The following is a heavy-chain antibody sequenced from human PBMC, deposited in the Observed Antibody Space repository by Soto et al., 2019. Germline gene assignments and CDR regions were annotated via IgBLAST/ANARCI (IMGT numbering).Heavy chain of an antibody. D-gene: IGHD6-13*01. V-gene: IGHV3-30*18. Sequence: QVQLVESGGGVVQPGRSLTLSCAASGFTFSSHGMHWVRQAPGKGLGWVALISYDGSNKYYADSVKGRFPISRDNSKNTLYLQMNRLGAEDTAVYYCSKTGQQLALYHFDYWGQGTLVTVS. CDR3: SKTGQQLALYHFDY. CDR2: ISYDGSNK. J-gene: IGHJ4*02. CDR1: GFTFSSHG.